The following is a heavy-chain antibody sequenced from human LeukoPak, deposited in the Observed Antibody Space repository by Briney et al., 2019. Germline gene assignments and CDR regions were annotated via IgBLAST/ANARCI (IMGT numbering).Heavy chain of an antibody. D-gene: IGHD2-2*01. CDR3: AKRGYCSSTSCENYFDY. J-gene: IGHJ4*02. Sequence: KPGGSLRLSCAASGFTVSSNFMSWVRQAPGKGLEWVSVIYSGGSTYYADSVKGRFTISRDNSKNTLYLQTNSLRAEDTAVYYCAKRGYCSSTSCENYFDYWGQGTLVTVSS. V-gene: IGHV3-66*01. CDR1: GFTVSSNF. CDR2: IYSGGST.